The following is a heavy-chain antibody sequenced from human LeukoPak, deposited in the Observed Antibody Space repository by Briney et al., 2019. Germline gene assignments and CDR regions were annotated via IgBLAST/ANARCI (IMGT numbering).Heavy chain of an antibody. CDR2: ISASNGNT. CDR1: GCTFTSYG. D-gene: IGHD6-13*01. Sequence: ASVKVSCKASGCTFTSYGISWVRQAPGQGLEWMGWISASNGNTNYPQKLQGRVTMTTDTSTSTAYMELRSLRSDDTAVYYCARDRWSSSWYANWYFDLWGRGTLVTVSS. J-gene: IGHJ2*01. V-gene: IGHV1-18*01. CDR3: ARDRWSSSWYANWYFDL.